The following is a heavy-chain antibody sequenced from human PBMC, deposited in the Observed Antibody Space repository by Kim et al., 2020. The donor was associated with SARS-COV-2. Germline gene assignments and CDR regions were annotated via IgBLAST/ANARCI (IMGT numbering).Heavy chain of an antibody. D-gene: IGHD3-10*01. CDR3: ARDLGYYGSGSYYGIDY. Sequence: LKSRVTISVDTSKNQFSLKLSSVTAADTAVYYCARDLGYYGSGSYYGIDYWGQGTLVTVSS. J-gene: IGHJ4*02. V-gene: IGHV4-59*01.